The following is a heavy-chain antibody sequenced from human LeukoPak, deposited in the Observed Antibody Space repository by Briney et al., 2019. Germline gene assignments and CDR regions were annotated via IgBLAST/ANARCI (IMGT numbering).Heavy chain of an antibody. CDR2: ISGSGYTT. CDR1: GFTFTTFA. CDR3: AKKRYEDGTSSPGYLDV. D-gene: IGHD1-1*01. V-gene: IGHV3-23*01. Sequence: GGSLRLSCAASGFTFTTFAMNWARQAPGKGLEWVSVISGSGYTTHYADSVKGRFTITRDNFKNTVYLEMNSLRAEDTAVYYCAKKRYEDGTSSPGYLDVWGQGATVTVSS. J-gene: IGHJ6*02.